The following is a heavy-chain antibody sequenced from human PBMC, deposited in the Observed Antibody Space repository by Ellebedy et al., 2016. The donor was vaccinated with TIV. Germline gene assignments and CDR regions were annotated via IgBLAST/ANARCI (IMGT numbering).Heavy chain of an antibody. CDR1: GYTFITYY. J-gene: IGHJ4*02. D-gene: IGHD3-16*01. Sequence: AASVTVSCKASGYTFITYYLHWVRQAPGQVLEWMGLYNPSGGVTTYAQKFRGRVTVTCDTSTSTVYMELTSLRSEDTAVYYCARDWGSGNYFFDYWGQGTLVTVSS. V-gene: IGHV1-46*01. CDR3: ARDWGSGNYFFDY. CDR2: YNPSGGVT.